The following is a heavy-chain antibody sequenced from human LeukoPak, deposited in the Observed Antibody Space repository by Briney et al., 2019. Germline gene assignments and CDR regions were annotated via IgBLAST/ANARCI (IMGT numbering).Heavy chain of an antibody. CDR3: ATGMGN. J-gene: IGHJ4*02. D-gene: IGHD6-13*01. V-gene: IGHV3-48*04. CDR2: ISSSSSTV. Sequence: GGSLRLSCAASGFTFSSYSMNWVRQALGEGLEWVSYISSSSSTVYYADSVKGRFTISRDNAKNSLYLQMNSLRAEDTAVYYCATGMGNWGQGTLVTVSS. CDR1: GFTFSSYS.